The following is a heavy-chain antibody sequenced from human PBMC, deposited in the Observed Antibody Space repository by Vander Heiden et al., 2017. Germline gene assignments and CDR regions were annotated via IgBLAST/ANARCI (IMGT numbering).Heavy chain of an antibody. CDR2: IYSGGDT. J-gene: IGHJ3*02. CDR1: GFTVSSNH. V-gene: IGHV3-53*01. CDR3: ARSITSPPGAFDT. Sequence: EVQLVESGGGLIQHGRSLRLSCAASGFTVSSNHMSWVRQAPGKGLEWVSLIYSGGDTYSADSVKGRFTISRDISKNTLYLQMNSLRVDDTALYYCARSITSPPGAFDTWGQGTMVTVSS. D-gene: IGHD6-6*01.